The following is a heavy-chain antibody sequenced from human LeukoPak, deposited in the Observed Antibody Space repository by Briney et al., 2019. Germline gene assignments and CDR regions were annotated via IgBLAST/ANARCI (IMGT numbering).Heavy chain of an antibody. Sequence: PGWSLRLSCAASGFTFSSYEMNWVRQAPGKGLEWVSYISSSGSTVYYADSVKGRFTISRDNAKNSLYLLMNSLRAEDTAVYYCARVGGRWLQLDYWGQGTLVTVSS. J-gene: IGHJ4*02. CDR2: ISSSGSTV. CDR3: ARVGGRWLQLDY. CDR1: GFTFSSYE. V-gene: IGHV3-48*03. D-gene: IGHD5-24*01.